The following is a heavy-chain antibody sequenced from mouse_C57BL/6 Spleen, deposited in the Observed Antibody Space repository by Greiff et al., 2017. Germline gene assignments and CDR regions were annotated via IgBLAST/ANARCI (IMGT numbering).Heavy chain of an antibody. D-gene: IGHD1-1*01. Sequence: QVQLQQPGAELVKPGASVKVSCKASGYTFTSYWMHWVKQRPGQGLEWIGRIHPSDSDTNYNQTFKGKATLPVDKSSSTAYMQLSRLTSEDSAVYYCAATVVATPYAMDYWGQGTSVTVSS. CDR3: AATVVATPYAMDY. V-gene: IGHV1-74*01. J-gene: IGHJ4*01. CDR2: IHPSDSDT. CDR1: GYTFTSYW.